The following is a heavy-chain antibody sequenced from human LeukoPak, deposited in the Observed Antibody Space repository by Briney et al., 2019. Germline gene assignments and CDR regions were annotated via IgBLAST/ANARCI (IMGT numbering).Heavy chain of an antibody. CDR2: IIRIFGTA. J-gene: IGHJ5*02. V-gene: IGHV1-69*13. CDR3: ARDRRPDYGDYHWFDP. Sequence: ASVKVSCKASGGTFSSYAISWVRQAPGQGLEWMGGIIRIFGTANYAQKFQGRVTITADESTSTAYMELSSLRSEDTAVYYCARDRRPDYGDYHWFDPWGQGTLVTVSS. D-gene: IGHD4-17*01. CDR1: GGTFSSYA.